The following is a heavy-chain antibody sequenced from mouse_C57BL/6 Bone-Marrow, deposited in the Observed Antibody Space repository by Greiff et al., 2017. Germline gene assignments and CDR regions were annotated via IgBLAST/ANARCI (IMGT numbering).Heavy chain of an antibody. Sequence: QVQLQQPGAELVMPGASVKLSCKASGYTFTSYWMQWVKQRPGQGLEWVGEIDPSDSYTSYNQKFKGKSTVTVDKSSSTAYMQPSSQTSKYSAVNYCARSWLLPLFDYWGQGTTLTVSS. CDR2: IDPSDSYT. D-gene: IGHD2-3*01. CDR1: GYTFTSYW. CDR3: ARSWLLPLFDY. J-gene: IGHJ2*01. V-gene: IGHV1-69*01.